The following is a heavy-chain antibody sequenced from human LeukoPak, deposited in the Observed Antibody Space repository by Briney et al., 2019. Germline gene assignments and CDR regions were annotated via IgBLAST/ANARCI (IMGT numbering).Heavy chain of an antibody. D-gene: IGHD1-14*01. J-gene: IGHJ4*02. CDR1: GGSFSGYY. CDR3: AMVPDSYFDY. Sequence: SETLSLTCAVYGGSFSGYYWSWIRQPPGKGLEWIGEINHNGSTNYNPSLKSRVTISVDTSKNQFSLKLSSVTAADTAVYYCAMVPDSYFDYWGQGTLVTVSS. CDR2: INHNGST. V-gene: IGHV4-34*01.